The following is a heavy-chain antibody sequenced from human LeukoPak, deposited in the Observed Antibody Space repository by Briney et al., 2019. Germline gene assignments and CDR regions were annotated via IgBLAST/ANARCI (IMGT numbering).Heavy chain of an antibody. V-gene: IGHV1-46*04. J-gene: IGHJ4*02. CDR3: AREPRPPGSLNYGPWFDY. D-gene: IGHD3-10*01. CDR1: GYTFTSHY. CDR2: INPSAGGT. Sequence: GASVKVSCKASGYTFTSHYMHWVRQAPGQGLEWMGIINPSAGGTSYAQKLQGRVTMTRDTSTNTVYVELSSLRSEDSAVYYCAREPRPPGSLNYGPWFDYWGQGFLVTVSS.